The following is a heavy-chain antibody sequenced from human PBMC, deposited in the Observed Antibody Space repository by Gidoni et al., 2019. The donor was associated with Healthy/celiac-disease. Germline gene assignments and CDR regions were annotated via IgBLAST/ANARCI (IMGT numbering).Heavy chain of an antibody. D-gene: IGHD6-13*01. CDR2: INAGNGNT. CDR1: GYTFTSYA. J-gene: IGHJ4*02. V-gene: IGHV1-3*01. Sequence: QVQLVQSGAEVKKPGASVKVSCKASGYTFTSYAMHWVRQAPGQRLEWRGWINAGNGNTKYSQKFQGRVTITRDTSASTAYMELSSLRSEDTAVYYCARVRGYSSSWYFGYWGQGTLVTVSS. CDR3: ARVRGYSSSWYFGY.